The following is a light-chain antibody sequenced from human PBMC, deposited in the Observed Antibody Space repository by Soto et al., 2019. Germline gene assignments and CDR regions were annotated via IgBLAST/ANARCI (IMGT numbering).Light chain of an antibody. CDR1: QSISAW. J-gene: IGKJ1*01. Sequence: DFQNAPDPSHPASSVGDNVNLNFRASQSISAWLAWYQQKPGKAPKLLIYKASTLKSGVPSRFSGSGSGTEFTLTISSLQPDDFATYYCQHYNSYSEAFGQRTKVDIK. CDR2: KAS. V-gene: IGKV1-5*03. CDR3: QHYNSYSEA.